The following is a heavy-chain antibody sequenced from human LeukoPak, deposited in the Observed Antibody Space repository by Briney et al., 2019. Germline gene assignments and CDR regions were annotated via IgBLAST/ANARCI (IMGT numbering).Heavy chain of an antibody. CDR1: GFTFRSHA. CDR3: ARDLEYSNPFDY. CDR2: IYENGGTT. J-gene: IGHJ4*02. V-gene: IGHV3-23*01. Sequence: GGSLRLSCVGSGFTFRSHAMSWVRQAPEKGLEFVSGIYENGGTTYYADSVKGRFTISRDNSKNTLYLQMNSLRAEDTAVYYCARDLEYSNPFDYWGQGTLVTVSS. D-gene: IGHD6-6*01.